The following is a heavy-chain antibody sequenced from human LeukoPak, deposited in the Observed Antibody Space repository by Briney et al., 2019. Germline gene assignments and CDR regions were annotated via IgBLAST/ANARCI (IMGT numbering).Heavy chain of an antibody. CDR1: GFTFSDYY. CDR3: ARDLRGIHDY. CDR2: ISSSGSTI. D-gene: IGHD3-16*01. J-gene: IGHJ4*02. V-gene: IGHV3-11*04. Sequence: GGSLTLSCAASGFTFSDYYMSWISQAPGKGLEWVSYISSSGSTIYYADSVKGRFTISRDNAKNSLYLQMHSLRVEDTAVYYCARDLRGIHDYWGQGTLVTVSS.